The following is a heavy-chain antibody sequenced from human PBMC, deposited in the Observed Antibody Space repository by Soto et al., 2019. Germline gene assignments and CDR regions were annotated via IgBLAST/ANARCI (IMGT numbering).Heavy chain of an antibody. CDR1: GFTFSSYG. D-gene: IGHD3-3*01. J-gene: IGHJ4*02. CDR2: IWYDGSNK. V-gene: IGHV3-33*01. CDR3: ARDHQFLEFYFDY. Sequence: GGSLRLSCAASGFTFSSYGMHWVRQAPGKGLEWVAVIWYDGSNKYYADSVKGRFTISRDNSKNTLYLQMNSLRAEDTAVYYCARDHQFLEFYFDYWGQGTLVTVSS.